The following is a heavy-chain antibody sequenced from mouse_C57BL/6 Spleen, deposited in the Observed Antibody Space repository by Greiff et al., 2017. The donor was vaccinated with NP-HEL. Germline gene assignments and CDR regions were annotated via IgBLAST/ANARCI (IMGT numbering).Heavy chain of an antibody. CDR2: ISGGGGNT. CDR1: GFTFSSYT. J-gene: IGHJ2*01. Sequence: EVKLVESGGGLVKPGGSLKLSCAASGFTFSSYTMSWVRQTPEKRLEWVATISGGGGNTYYPDSVKGRFTISRDNAKNTLYLQMSSLRSEDTALYYCASGLLWLRDYYFDYWGQGTTLTVSS. CDR3: ASGLLWLRDYYFDY. D-gene: IGHD2-2*01. V-gene: IGHV5-9*01.